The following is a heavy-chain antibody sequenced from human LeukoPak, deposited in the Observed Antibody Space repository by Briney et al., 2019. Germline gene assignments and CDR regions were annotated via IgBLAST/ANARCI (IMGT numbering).Heavy chain of an antibody. Sequence: ASVKVSCKASGYTFTSYYMHWVRQAPGQGLEWMGIINPSGGSTSYAQKFQGRVTMTRDTSTSTVYMELSSLRSEDTAVYYCARDRAVRGVINPYYYYGMDVWGQGTTVTVSS. D-gene: IGHD3-10*01. V-gene: IGHV1-46*01. CDR3: ARDRAVRGVINPYYYYGMDV. J-gene: IGHJ6*02. CDR2: INPSGGST. CDR1: GYTFTSYY.